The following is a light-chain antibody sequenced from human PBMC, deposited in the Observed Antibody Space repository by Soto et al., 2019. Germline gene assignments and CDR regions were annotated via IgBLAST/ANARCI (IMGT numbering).Light chain of an antibody. CDR2: EVS. V-gene: IGLV2-8*01. J-gene: IGLJ2*01. Sequence: QSALTQPPSASGSPGQSVTISCTGTSSDVGGYNYVSWYQQHPGKAPKLMIYEVSKRPSGVPDRFSGSKSGNTASLTVSGLQAEDEADYYCYSAADNFVVFGGGTKLTVL. CDR3: YSAADNFVV. CDR1: SSDVGGYNY.